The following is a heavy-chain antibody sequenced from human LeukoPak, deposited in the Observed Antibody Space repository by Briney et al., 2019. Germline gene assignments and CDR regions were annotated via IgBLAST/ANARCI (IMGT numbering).Heavy chain of an antibody. CDR2: IYFGGST. V-gene: IGHV4-39*01. Sequence: ASETLSLTCTVSDGSITSGIYYWGWIRQPPGKGLEWNGNIYFGGSTYYNPSLKSRVTISVDSSKNQFSLKVSSVTAADTAVYYCARLLVTLGKNWFYPWGQGTLVTVSS. J-gene: IGHJ5*02. CDR3: ARLLVTLGKNWFYP. D-gene: IGHD2-21*02. CDR1: DGSITSGIYY.